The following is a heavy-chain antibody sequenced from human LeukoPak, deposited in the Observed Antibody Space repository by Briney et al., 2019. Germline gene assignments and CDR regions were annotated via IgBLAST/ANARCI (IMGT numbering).Heavy chain of an antibody. D-gene: IGHD1-26*01. CDR1: GGSISSGSYY. V-gene: IGHV4-61*02. J-gene: IGHJ4*02. CDR3: ARDTDSGSYSTGFDY. CDR2: IYTSGST. Sequence: PSETLSLTCTVSGGSISSGSYYWSWIRQPAGKGLEWIGRIYTSGSTNYNPSLKSRVTISVDTSKNQFSLKLSSVTAADTAVYYCARDTDSGSYSTGFDYWGQGTLVTVSS.